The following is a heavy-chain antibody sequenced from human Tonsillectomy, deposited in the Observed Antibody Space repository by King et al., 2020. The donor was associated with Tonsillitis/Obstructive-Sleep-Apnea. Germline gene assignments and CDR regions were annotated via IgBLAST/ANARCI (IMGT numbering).Heavy chain of an antibody. CDR1: GGSFSGYY. Sequence: VQLQQWGAGPLKPSETLSLTCAVYGGSFSGYYWNWIRQPPGKGLEWIGEINHSGSTNYNPSLKSRVTISVDTSKNQFSLKLTSVTAADTAVYYCARRRDTVTDFDYWGQGTLVTVSS. J-gene: IGHJ4*02. CDR3: ARRRDTVTDFDY. D-gene: IGHD4-17*01. V-gene: IGHV4-34*01. CDR2: INHSGST.